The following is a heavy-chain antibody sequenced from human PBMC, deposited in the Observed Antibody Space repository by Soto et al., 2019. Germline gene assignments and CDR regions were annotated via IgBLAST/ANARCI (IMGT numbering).Heavy chain of an antibody. J-gene: IGHJ4*02. Sequence: EVQLLESGGGLVQPGGSLRLSCAASGFTFNNYVMTWVRQAPGKGLEWVSAISGGGDTTSYADSVKGRFTVSRDGSKNTLYLQMSSLRAEDTAIYYCAKGRGGSGSLTPRVDFWGQGTLVTVSS. V-gene: IGHV3-23*01. CDR3: AKGRGGSGSLTPRVDF. CDR1: GFTFNNYV. D-gene: IGHD3-10*01. CDR2: ISGGGDTT.